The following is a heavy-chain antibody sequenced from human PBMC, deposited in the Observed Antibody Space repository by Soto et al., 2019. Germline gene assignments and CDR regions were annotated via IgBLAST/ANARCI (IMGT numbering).Heavy chain of an antibody. CDR1: RGTFSSYA. J-gene: IGHJ5*02. CDR2: IIPIFGTA. D-gene: IGHD6-13*01. V-gene: IGHV1-69*13. Sequence: SVKVSCKASRGTFSSYAISWVRQAPGQGLEWMGGIIPIFGTANYAQKFQGRVTITADESTSTAYMELSSLRSEDTAVYYCARDPQAAGTISWFDPWGQGTLVTVSS. CDR3: ARDPQAAGTISWFDP.